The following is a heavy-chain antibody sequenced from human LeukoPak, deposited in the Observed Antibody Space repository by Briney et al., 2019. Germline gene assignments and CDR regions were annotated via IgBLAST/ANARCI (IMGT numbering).Heavy chain of an antibody. Sequence: GGSLRLSCTASGFTFSSYAMSWVRQAPGKGLEWVSAISGSGGSTYYADSVKGRFTISRDNSKNTLYLQMNSLRAEDTAVYYCAKDLAAMPDFDYWGQGTLVTVSS. J-gene: IGHJ4*02. CDR1: GFTFSSYA. CDR3: AKDLAAMPDFDY. D-gene: IGHD2-2*01. V-gene: IGHV3-23*01. CDR2: ISGSGGST.